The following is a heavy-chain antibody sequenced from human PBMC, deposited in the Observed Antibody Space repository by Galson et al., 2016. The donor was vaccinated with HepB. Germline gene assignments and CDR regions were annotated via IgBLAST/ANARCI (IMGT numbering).Heavy chain of an antibody. CDR1: GHSISTTTYD. Sequence: ETLSLTCNVSGHSISTTTYDWGWIRQPPGGGLEWIGSLYYTDGNTYYNPSLESRVTISVDTSKNQLSLRLSSVTAADTAVYYCATGIAVAGKYYYHYMDVRGKGTPVTVSS. CDR3: ATGIAVAGKYYYHYMDV. V-gene: IGHV4-39*01. D-gene: IGHD6-19*01. J-gene: IGHJ6*03. CDR2: LYYTDGNT.